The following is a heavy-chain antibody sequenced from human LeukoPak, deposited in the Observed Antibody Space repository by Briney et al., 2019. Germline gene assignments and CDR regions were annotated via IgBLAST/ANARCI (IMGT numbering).Heavy chain of an antibody. D-gene: IGHD2-2*01. CDR1: GGTFSSYT. CDR2: TIPILGIA. V-gene: IGHV1-69*02. J-gene: IGHJ5*02. CDR3: ARSSVVPAAISDP. Sequence: SVKVSCKASGGTFSSYTISWVRQAPGQGLEWMGRTIPILGIANYAQKFQGRVTITADKSTSTAYMELSSLRSEDTAVYYCARSSVVPAAISDPWGQGTLVTVSS.